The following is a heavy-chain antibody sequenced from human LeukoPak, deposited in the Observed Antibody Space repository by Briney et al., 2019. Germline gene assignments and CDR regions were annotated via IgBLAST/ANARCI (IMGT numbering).Heavy chain of an antibody. V-gene: IGHV3-48*01. CDR2: ISSSSSTI. J-gene: IGHJ4*02. Sequence: PGGSLRLSCAASGFSFSNFGINWVRQAPGKGLEWVAYISSSSSTINYADSVKGRFTISRDNAKNSLYLQMNSLRTEDTAVYYCARIIARGSSSALDYWGQGTLVTVSS. CDR3: ARIIARGSSSALDY. D-gene: IGHD6-6*01. CDR1: GFSFSNFG.